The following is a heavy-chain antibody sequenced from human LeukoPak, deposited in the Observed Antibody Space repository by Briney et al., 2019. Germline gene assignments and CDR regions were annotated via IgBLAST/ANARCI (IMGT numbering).Heavy chain of an antibody. V-gene: IGHV4-61*01. CDR1: NASVNSANYY. J-gene: IGHJ4*02. CDR2: IYFSGTT. D-gene: IGHD5-24*01. CDR3: AREEMATAYCFDY. Sequence: SETLSLTCTVSNASVNSANYYWSWIRQPPGRGLEWIGYIYFSGTTNYNPSLKSRVTISVDTSKNQFFLNLTSVTAADTAVYYCAREEMATAYCFDYWGQGTLVTVSS.